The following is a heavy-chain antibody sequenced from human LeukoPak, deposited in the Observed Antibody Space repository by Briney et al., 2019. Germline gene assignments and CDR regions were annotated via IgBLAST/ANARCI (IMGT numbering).Heavy chain of an antibody. CDR2: ISSSSSYI. Sequence: GGSLRLSCAASGFTFSSYSMNWVRQAPGKGLEWVSSISSSSSYIYYADSVKGRSTISRDNAKNSLYLQMNCLRAEDTAVYYCAREQLGLDYWGQGTLVTVSS. CDR1: GFTFSSYS. V-gene: IGHV3-21*01. D-gene: IGHD6-13*01. J-gene: IGHJ4*02. CDR3: AREQLGLDY.